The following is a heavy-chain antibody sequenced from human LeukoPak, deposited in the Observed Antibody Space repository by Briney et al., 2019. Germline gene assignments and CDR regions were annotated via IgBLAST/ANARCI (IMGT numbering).Heavy chain of an antibody. CDR2: INHSGST. V-gene: IGHV4-34*01. D-gene: IGHD3-16*02. CDR3: AREGPRGGVIKGGWFDP. J-gene: IGHJ5*02. Sequence: SETLSLTCAVYGGSFSGYYWSWIRQPPGKGLEWIGEINHSGSTNYNPSLKSRVTMSVDTSKNQFSLKLSSVTAADTAVYYCAREGPRGGVIKGGWFDPWGQGTLVTVSS. CDR1: GGSFSGYY.